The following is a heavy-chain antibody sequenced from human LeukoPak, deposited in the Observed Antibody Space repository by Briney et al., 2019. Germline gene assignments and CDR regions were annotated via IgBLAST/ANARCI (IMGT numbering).Heavy chain of an antibody. J-gene: IGHJ5*02. V-gene: IGHV1-69*06. Sequence: ASVKVSCKASGGTFSSYAISWVRQAPGQGLEWMGGIIPIFGTANYAQKFQGRVTITADKSTSTAYMELSSLRSEDTAVYYCARTTLYGAHSNWFDPWGQGTLVTVSS. CDR1: GGTFSSYA. CDR2: IIPIFGTA. CDR3: ARTTLYGAHSNWFDP. D-gene: IGHD4-17*01.